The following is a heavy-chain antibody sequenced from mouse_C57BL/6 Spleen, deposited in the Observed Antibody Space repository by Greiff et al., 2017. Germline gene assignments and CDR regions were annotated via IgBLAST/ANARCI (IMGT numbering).Heavy chain of an antibody. D-gene: IGHD2-4*01. Sequence: QVQLQQSGTELVKPGASVKLSCKASGYTFTSYWMHWVKQRPGQGLEWIGNINPSNGGTNYNEKFKSKATLTVDKSSSTAYMQLSSLTSEDSAVYYCAPSMITTLYYYAMDYWGQGTSVTVSS. J-gene: IGHJ4*01. CDR2: INPSNGGT. CDR3: APSMITTLYYYAMDY. CDR1: GYTFTSYW. V-gene: IGHV1-53*01.